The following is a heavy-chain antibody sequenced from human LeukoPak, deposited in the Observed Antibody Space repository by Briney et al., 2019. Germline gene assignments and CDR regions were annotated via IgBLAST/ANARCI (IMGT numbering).Heavy chain of an antibody. Sequence: GRSLRLSCAASGFTFSSYGMHWVRQAPGKGLEWVAVISYDGSNKYYADSVKGRFAISRDNSKNTLYLQMNSLRAEDKAVYYCVKGGGVIVAEGAFDIWGQGTMVTVSS. V-gene: IGHV3-30*18. D-gene: IGHD5-12*01. CDR3: VKGGGVIVAEGAFDI. J-gene: IGHJ3*02. CDR1: GFTFSSYG. CDR2: ISYDGSNK.